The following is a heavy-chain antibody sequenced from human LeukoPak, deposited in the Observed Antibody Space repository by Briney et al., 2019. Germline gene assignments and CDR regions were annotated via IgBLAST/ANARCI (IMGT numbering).Heavy chain of an antibody. D-gene: IGHD4-11*01. V-gene: IGHV1-46*01. CDR1: GYTFTSHY. CDR2: INPSGGST. J-gene: IGHJ6*03. CDR3: ARAGLSNLRYYYHMDV. Sequence: GASVKVSCKASGYTFTSHYIYWVRQAPGQGLEWMGVINPSGGSTNYAQKFQGRVSTTRDTSTSTVYMEPSSLRSEDTAVYYCARAGLSNLRYYYHMDVWGKGTTVTVSS.